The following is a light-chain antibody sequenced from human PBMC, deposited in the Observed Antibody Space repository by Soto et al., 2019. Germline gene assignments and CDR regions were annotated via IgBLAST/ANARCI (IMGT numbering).Light chain of an antibody. J-gene: IGLJ1*01. Sequence: QSALTQPRSLSGSPGQSVTISCTGTSSYVGGYNYVSWYQHHPGKAPKLMIYDVSKRPSGVPDRFSGSKSGNTASLTISGLQAEDEADYYCCSYAGSYTYVFGTGTKLTVL. CDR3: CSYAGSYTYV. CDR1: SSYVGGYNY. CDR2: DVS. V-gene: IGLV2-11*01.